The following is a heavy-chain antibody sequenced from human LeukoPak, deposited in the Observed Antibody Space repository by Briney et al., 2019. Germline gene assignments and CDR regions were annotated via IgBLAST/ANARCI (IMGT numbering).Heavy chain of an antibody. J-gene: IGHJ3*02. CDR1: GGSFSGYY. D-gene: IGHD6-13*01. CDR3: ARDGYSSSWTDAFDI. CDR2: INHSGST. Sequence: SETLSLTCAVYGGSFSGYYWSWLRQPPGKGLEWIGEINHSGSTNYNPSLKSRVTISVDTSKNQFSLKLSSVTAADTAVYYCARDGYSSSWTDAFDIWGQGTMVTVSS. V-gene: IGHV4-34*01.